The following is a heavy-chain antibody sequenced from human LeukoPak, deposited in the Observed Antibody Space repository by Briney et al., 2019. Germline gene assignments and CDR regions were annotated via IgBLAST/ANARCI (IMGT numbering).Heavy chain of an antibody. CDR3: ATDDKYAPSS. V-gene: IGHV3-74*01. D-gene: IGHD2-2*01. CDR2: IINDGSYT. J-gene: IGHJ5*02. CDR1: GFTFSPVW. Sequence: GGPLRLFCAASGFTFSPVWMHWVRQAPGKGLMWVSHIINDGSYTTYADSVKGRFTISRDNAKNTVYLQMNSLRAEDTAVYYCATDDKYAPSSWGQGTLVTVSS.